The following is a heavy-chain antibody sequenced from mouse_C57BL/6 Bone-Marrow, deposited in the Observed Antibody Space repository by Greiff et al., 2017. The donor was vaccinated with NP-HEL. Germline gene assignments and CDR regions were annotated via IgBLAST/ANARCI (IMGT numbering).Heavy chain of an antibody. D-gene: IGHD1-1*02. CDR2: ISSGGSYT. Sequence: EVQLVESGGDLVKPGGSLKLSCAASGFTFSSYGMSWVRQTPDKRLEWVATISSGGSYTYYPDSVKGRFTISRDNAKNTLYLQMSSLKSEDTAMYYCARHDYGHYFDYWGQGTTLTVSS. J-gene: IGHJ2*01. CDR3: ARHDYGHYFDY. CDR1: GFTFSSYG. V-gene: IGHV5-6*01.